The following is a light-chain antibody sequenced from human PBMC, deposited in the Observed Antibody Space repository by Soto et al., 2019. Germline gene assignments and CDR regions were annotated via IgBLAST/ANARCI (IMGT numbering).Light chain of an antibody. CDR2: EVS. CDR3: SSYTSSSTSIV. Sequence: QSALTQPASVSGSPGQSITISCTGTSSDVGGYNYVSWYQQHPGKAPKLMIYEVSNWPSGVSNRFSGSKSGNTASLTISGLQAEDEADYYCSSYTSSSTSIVFGTGTKLTVL. CDR1: SSDVGGYNY. V-gene: IGLV2-14*01. J-gene: IGLJ1*01.